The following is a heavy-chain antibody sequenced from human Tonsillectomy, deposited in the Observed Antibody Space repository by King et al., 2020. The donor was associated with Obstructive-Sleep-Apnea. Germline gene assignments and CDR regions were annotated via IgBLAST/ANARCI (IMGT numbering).Heavy chain of an antibody. CDR3: AKDKGFNYDILTGYFDY. CDR1: GFSFDDYA. Sequence: VQLVESGGGLVQPGRSLTLSCAVSGFSFDDYAMHWVRQAPGKGLEWVSGIIWNSGSIGYAGSVKGRFTISRDNAKNSLYLQMNSLRAEDTALYYCAKDKGFNYDILTGYFDYWGQGTLVTVSS. D-gene: IGHD3-9*01. V-gene: IGHV3-9*01. CDR2: IIWNSGSI. J-gene: IGHJ4*02.